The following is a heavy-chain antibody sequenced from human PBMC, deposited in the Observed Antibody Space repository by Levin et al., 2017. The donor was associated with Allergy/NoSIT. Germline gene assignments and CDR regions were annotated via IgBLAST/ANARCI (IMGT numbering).Heavy chain of an antibody. V-gene: IGHV3-21*01. J-gene: IGHJ4*02. CDR3: ARDPTDRSGSSSFDY. D-gene: IGHD5-12*01. CDR2: ISSSSSYI. Sequence: GESLKISCAASGFTFSSYSMNWVRQAPGKGLEWVSSISSSSSYIYYADSVKGRFTISRDNAKNSLYLQMNSLRAEDTAVYYCARDPTDRSGSSSFDYWGQGTLVTVSS. CDR1: GFTFSSYS.